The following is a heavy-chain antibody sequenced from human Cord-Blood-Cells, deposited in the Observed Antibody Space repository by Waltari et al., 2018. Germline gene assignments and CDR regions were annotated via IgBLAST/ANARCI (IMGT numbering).Heavy chain of an antibody. V-gene: IGHV3-49*05. CDR3: TRGHGSGSYSTDFDY. CDR2: IRSKAYGGTT. J-gene: IGHJ4*02. D-gene: IGHD3-10*01. CDR1: GFTSGDYA. Sequence: EVQLVESGGGLVKPGRSLRLSCTASGFTSGDYAMIWFPQAPGPGLEWVGCIRSKAYGGTTEYAASVKGRFTISRDDSKSIAYLQMNSLKTEDTAVYYCTRGHGSGSYSTDFDYWGQGTLVTVSS.